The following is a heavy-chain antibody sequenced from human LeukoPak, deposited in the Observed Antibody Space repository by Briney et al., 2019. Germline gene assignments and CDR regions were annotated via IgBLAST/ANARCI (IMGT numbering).Heavy chain of an antibody. D-gene: IGHD2-15*01. J-gene: IGHJ3*02. CDR1: AFSLNAYN. CDR2: VSFGGGT. V-gene: IGHV4-59*01. Sequence: GSLRLSCAASAFSLNAYNMNWVRQPPGKGLDWIGYVSFGGGTNYNPSLKSRVITSADTSKNQFSLNLTSVTAADTAVYYCVRASVESGGAFDIWGQGTMVTVSS. CDR3: VRASVESGGAFDI.